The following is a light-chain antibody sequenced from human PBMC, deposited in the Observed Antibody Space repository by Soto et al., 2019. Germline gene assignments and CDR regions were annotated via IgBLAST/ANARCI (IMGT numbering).Light chain of an antibody. J-gene: IGKJ5*01. CDR3: QQYNNWPPIT. CDR2: GAS. CDR1: QSVSSN. Sequence: EIVMTQSPATLSVSPGERATLSCRASQSVSSNFAWYQQKPGHAPRLLIYGASTRATGIPARFSGSGSGTEFTLTISRLQSEDFAVYYCQQYNNWPPITFGQGTRLEIK. V-gene: IGKV3-15*01.